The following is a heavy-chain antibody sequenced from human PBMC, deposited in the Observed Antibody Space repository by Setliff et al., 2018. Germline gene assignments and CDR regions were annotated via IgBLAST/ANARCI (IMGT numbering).Heavy chain of an antibody. CDR3: AKPTKMGYSSGWYYFDY. CDR2: ISYDGSNK. Sequence: GGSLRLSCAASGFTFSSYGMHWVRQAPGKGLEWVAVISYDGSNKYYADSVKGRFTISRDNSRNTLYLQMNSLRAEDTAVYYCAKPTKMGYSSGWYYFDYWGQGTLVTVSS. V-gene: IGHV3-30*18. D-gene: IGHD6-19*01. J-gene: IGHJ4*02. CDR1: GFTFSSYG.